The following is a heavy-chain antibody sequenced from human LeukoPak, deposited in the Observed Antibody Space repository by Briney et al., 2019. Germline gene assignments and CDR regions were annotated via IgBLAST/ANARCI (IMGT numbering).Heavy chain of an antibody. Sequence: GASVKVSCTASGYSFTSYGVNWVRQAPGQGLEWMGWMSAYNGKTNYAHSLQGRVTVTADTSTSTAYMELRSLRSEDTAVYYCARGMGYSYGHPQCAFDIWGQGTMVTVSS. CDR1: GYSFTSYG. CDR3: ARGMGYSYGHPQCAFDI. CDR2: MSAYNGKT. D-gene: IGHD5-18*01. J-gene: IGHJ3*02. V-gene: IGHV1-18*01.